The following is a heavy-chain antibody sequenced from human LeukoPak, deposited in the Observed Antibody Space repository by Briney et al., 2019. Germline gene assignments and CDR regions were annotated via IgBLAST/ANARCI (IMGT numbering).Heavy chain of an antibody. Sequence: SSETLSLTCTVSGGSISSSSYYWGWIRQPPGKGLEWIGSIYYSGSTYYNPSLKSRVTISVDTSKNQFSLKQSSVTAADTAVYYCARLRGYCSGGSCYSFPDYWGQGTLVTVSS. CDR1: GGSISSSSYY. V-gene: IGHV4-39*01. CDR3: ARLRGYCSGGSCYSFPDY. D-gene: IGHD2-15*01. CDR2: IYYSGST. J-gene: IGHJ4*02.